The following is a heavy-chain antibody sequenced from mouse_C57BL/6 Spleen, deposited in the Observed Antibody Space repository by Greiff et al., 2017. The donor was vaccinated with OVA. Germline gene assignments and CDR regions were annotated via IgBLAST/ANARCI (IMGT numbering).Heavy chain of an antibody. Sequence: VHLVESGPELVKPGASVKISCKASGYAFSSSWMNWVKQRPGKGLEWIGRIYPGDRDTNYNGKFKGKATLTADKSSSTAYMQLSSLTSEDSAVYFCARLREGVAYWGQGTLVTVSA. J-gene: IGHJ3*01. CDR1: GYAFSSSW. V-gene: IGHV1-82*01. CDR2: IYPGDRDT. D-gene: IGHD1-1*01. CDR3: ARLREGVAY.